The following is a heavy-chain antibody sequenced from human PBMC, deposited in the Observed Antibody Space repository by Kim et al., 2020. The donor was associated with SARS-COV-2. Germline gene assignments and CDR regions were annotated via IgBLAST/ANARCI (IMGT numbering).Heavy chain of an antibody. CDR3: ARMGLGSSSHPAAFDI. CDR1: GYSFTSYW. J-gene: IGHJ3*02. V-gene: IGHV5-51*01. CDR2: IYPGDSDT. Sequence: GESLKISCKGSGYSFTSYWIGWVRQMPGKGLEWMGIIYPGDSDTRYSPSFQGQVTISADKSISTAYLQWSSLKASDTAMYYCARMGLGSSSHPAAFDIWGQGTMVTVSS. D-gene: IGHD6-13*01.